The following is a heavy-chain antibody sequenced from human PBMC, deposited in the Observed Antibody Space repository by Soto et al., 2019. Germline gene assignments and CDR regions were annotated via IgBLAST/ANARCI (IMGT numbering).Heavy chain of an antibody. J-gene: IGHJ4*02. Sequence: GGSLRLSCAASGFTFSSYGMHWVRQAPGKGLEWVAVIWYDGSNKYYADSVKGRFTISRDNSKNTLYLQMNSLRAEDTAVYYCARADHRGKLATNHDYGDSDWGQGTLVTVS. CDR2: IWYDGSNK. CDR3: ARADHRGKLATNHDYGDSD. D-gene: IGHD4-17*01. V-gene: IGHV3-33*01. CDR1: GFTFSSYG.